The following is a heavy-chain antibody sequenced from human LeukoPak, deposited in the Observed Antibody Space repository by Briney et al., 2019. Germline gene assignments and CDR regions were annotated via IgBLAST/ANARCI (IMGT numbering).Heavy chain of an antibody. CDR3: ARVEPAAGDDAFDI. D-gene: IGHD6-13*01. V-gene: IGHV1-2*02. CDR1: GYTFTGYY. Sequence: ASVKVSCKASGYTFTGYYMHWVRQAPGQGLEWMGWINPNSGGTNYAQKFQGRVTMTRDTSISTAYMELSRLRSDDTAVYYCARVEPAAGDDAFDIWGQGTMVTVSS. CDR2: INPNSGGT. J-gene: IGHJ3*02.